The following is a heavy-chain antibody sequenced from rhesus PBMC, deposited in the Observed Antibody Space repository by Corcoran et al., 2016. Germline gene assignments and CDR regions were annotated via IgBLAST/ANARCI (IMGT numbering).Heavy chain of an antibody. CDR3: ARGGYNWNYPPDY. V-gene: IGHV3-201*01. Sequence: EVQLVESGGGVVQPGGSLRLSCAASGFTFDDYAMHWVRQAPGKGLEWVSGINWSGGSTYYTDTVKGQFTISRDNAKNSLYLQMGSLRAEDTALYYCARGGYNWNYPPDYWGQGVLVTVSS. J-gene: IGHJ4*01. CDR1: GFTFDDYA. D-gene: IGHD1-26*01. CDR2: INWSGGST.